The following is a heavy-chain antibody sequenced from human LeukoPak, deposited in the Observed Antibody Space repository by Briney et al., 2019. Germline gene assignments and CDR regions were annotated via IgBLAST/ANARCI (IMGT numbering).Heavy chain of an antibody. V-gene: IGHV4-59*01. D-gene: IGHD5-12*01. J-gene: IGHJ4*02. CDR1: GGSLSSYY. CDR2: IYYSGST. CDR3: ASGNSGYDPDY. Sequence: SETLSLSCIVSGGSLSSYYWSWIRQPPGKGLEWIGYIYYSGSTNYNPSLKSRVTISVDTSKNQFSLKLSSVTAADTAVYYCASGNSGYDPDYWGQGTLVTVSS.